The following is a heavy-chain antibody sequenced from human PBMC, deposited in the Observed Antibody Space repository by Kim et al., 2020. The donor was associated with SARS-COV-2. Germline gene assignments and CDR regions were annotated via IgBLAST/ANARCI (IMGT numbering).Heavy chain of an antibody. V-gene: IGHV3-33*06. CDR1: GFTFSSYG. CDR2: IWYDGSNK. CDR3: AKATTYYYDSGGYPDMGGADY. J-gene: IGHJ4*02. Sequence: GGSLRLSCAASGFTFSSYGMHWVRQAPGKGLEWVAVIWYDGSNKYYADSVKGRFTISRDNSKNTLYLQMNSLRAEDTAVYYCAKATTYYYDSGGYPDMGGADYWGQGTLVTVSS. D-gene: IGHD3-22*01.